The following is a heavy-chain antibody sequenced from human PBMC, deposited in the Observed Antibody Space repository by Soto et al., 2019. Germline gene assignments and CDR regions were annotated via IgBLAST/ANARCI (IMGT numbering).Heavy chain of an antibody. D-gene: IGHD3-22*01. CDR1: GYRFAGYC. CDR2: IDPSDSQT. Sequence: VQSLKIAGKGSGYRFAGYCITCVHQKPGKGLEWMGRIDPSDSQTYYSPSFRGHVTISATKSISTVFLQWSSLRASDTAMYYCARQIYDSDTGPNFQYYFDSWGQGTPVTVSS. V-gene: IGHV5-10-1*01. CDR3: ARQIYDSDTGPNFQYYFDS. J-gene: IGHJ4*02.